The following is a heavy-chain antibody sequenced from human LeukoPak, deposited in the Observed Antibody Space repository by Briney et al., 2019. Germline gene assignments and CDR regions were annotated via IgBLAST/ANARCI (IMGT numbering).Heavy chain of an antibody. CDR1: GGTFSSYA. CDR2: IIPIFGTA. CDR3: ARPDEDRGYSYGYNY. D-gene: IGHD5-18*01. Sequence: ASVKVSCKASGGTFSSYAISWVRQAPGQGLEWMGGIIPIFGTANYAQKFQGRVTITADESTSTAYMELSSLRSEDTAVYYCARPDEDRGYSYGYNYWGQGTLVAVSS. J-gene: IGHJ4*02. V-gene: IGHV1-69*13.